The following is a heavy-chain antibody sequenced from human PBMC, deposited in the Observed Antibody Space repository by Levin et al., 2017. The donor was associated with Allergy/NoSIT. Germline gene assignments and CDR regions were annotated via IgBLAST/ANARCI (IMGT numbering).Heavy chain of an antibody. V-gene: IGHV3-23*01. CDR2: ISSSGGSA. CDR3: AKKLDAGSSWYSFDY. Sequence: GGSLRLSCAASGFTFRNYVMTWLRQGPGKGLEWVSTISSSGGSAYYADSVEGRFTISRDNSKNTLYLQMSSLRAEDTAVYYCAKKLDAGSSWYSFDYWGQGTLVTVSS. CDR1: GFTFRNYV. J-gene: IGHJ4*02. D-gene: IGHD6-13*01.